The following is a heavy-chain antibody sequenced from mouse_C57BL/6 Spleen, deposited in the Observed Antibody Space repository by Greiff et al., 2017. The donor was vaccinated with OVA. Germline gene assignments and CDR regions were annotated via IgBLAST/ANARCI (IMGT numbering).Heavy chain of an antibody. CDR1: GYTFTDYN. D-gene: IGHD1-1*01. CDR3: ARTDYGSSYGAMDY. CDR2: INPNNGGT. J-gene: IGHJ4*01. Sequence: DVQLQESGPELVKPGASVKIPCKASGYTFTDYNMDWVKQSHGKSLEWIGDINPNNGGTIYNQKFKGKATLTVDKSSSTAYMELRSLTSEDTAVYYCARTDYGSSYGAMDYWGQGTSVTVSS. V-gene: IGHV1-18*01.